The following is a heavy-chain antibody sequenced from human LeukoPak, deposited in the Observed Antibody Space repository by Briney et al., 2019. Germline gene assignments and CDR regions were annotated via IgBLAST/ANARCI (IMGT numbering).Heavy chain of an antibody. CDR3: ARHSSGYYGDAFDI. CDR1: GYTFTSYD. CDR2: MNPNSGNT. Sequence: ASVKVSCKASGYTFTSYDINWVRQATGQGLEWMGWMNPNSGNTGYAQKFQGRVTITRNTSISTAYMELSSLRSEDTAVYYRARHSSGYYGDAFDIWGQGTMVTVSS. D-gene: IGHD3-22*01. V-gene: IGHV1-8*03. J-gene: IGHJ3*02.